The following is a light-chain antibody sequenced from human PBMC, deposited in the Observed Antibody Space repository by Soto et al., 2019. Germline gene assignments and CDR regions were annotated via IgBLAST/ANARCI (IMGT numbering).Light chain of an antibody. J-gene: IGLJ1*01. CDR2: DVT. CDR1: SSDVGGYNY. CDR3: SSYTTSTTLEV. Sequence: QSALTQPASVSGAPGQSITISCPGTSSDVGGYNYVSWYQQHPGKAPKVMIYDVTNRPSGVSNRFSGSKSGNTASLTISGLQAEDEADYYCSSYTTSTTLEVFGTGTKVTVL. V-gene: IGLV2-14*03.